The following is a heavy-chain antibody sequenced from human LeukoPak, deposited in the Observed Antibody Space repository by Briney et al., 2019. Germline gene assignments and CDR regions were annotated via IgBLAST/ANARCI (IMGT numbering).Heavy chain of an antibody. D-gene: IGHD1-26*01. V-gene: IGHV3-64*02. Sequence: PGGSLRLSCAASGFTFSTHAMHWVRQAPGQGLEYVSTIKSNGGTTNYADSVKGRFTISRDNSKNTLYLQMGSLRADDTAVYYCARENSGNYYYFDYWGQGTLVTVSS. CDR2: IKSNGGTT. J-gene: IGHJ4*02. CDR1: GFTFSTHA. CDR3: ARENSGNYYYFDY.